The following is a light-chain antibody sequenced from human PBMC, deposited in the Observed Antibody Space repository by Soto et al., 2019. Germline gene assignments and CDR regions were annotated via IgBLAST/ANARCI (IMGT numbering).Light chain of an antibody. V-gene: IGKV1-33*01. CDR1: QDINKF. Sequence: DIQMTQSPSSLSASVGDTVTITCQASQDINKFLNWYQQKPGKAPKLLIYDVSNLETGVPSRFSGSGSETHFTLTINSLQPEDIETYYCQQYDNYDITFGQGTRLEIK. CDR3: QQYDNYDIT. J-gene: IGKJ5*01. CDR2: DVS.